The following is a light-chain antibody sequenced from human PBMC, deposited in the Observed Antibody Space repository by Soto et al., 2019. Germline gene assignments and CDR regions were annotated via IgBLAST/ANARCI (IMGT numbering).Light chain of an antibody. CDR3: QQYDTSPPT. CDR2: GAS. V-gene: IGKV3-20*01. CDR1: QRISSSY. Sequence: ETVLTQSPGTLSLSPGERATLSCRASQRISSSYLAWYQQKPGRAPRLLISGASSRATGIPDRFSGSGSGTDFTLTISRLEPEDFAVYYCQQYDTSPPTFGQGTKVEIK. J-gene: IGKJ1*01.